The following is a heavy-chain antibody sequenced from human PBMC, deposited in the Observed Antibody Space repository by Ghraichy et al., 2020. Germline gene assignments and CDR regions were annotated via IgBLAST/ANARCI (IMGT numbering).Heavy chain of an antibody. CDR2: IKQDGSEK. D-gene: IGHD2-8*01. V-gene: IGHV3-7*01. Sequence: LSLTCAASGFTFSSYWMSWVRQAPGKGLEWVANIKQDGSEKYYVDSVKGRFSISRDNAKNSLYLQMSSLRADDTALYYCSRDLGTNFPIDYWGQGTLVTVSS. CDR1: GFTFSSYW. CDR3: SRDLGTNFPIDY. J-gene: IGHJ4*02.